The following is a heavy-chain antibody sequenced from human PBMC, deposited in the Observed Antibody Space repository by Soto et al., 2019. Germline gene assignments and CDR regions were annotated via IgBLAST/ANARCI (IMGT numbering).Heavy chain of an antibody. CDR2: FYHCWST. D-gene: IGHD3-22*01. CDR3: ARIYWLRDSSGYHHPFDY. CDR1: NGSVDSRDHY. Sequence: PSETLSLTCTVSNGSVDSRDHYWSWIRQSPERGLEWIGHFYHCWSTYYNPSLSSRASISNDLSKNQFFLELSSVTGADTAVYFCARIYWLRDSSGYHHPFDYWGLGTLVTVSS. V-gene: IGHV4-30-4*01. J-gene: IGHJ4*02.